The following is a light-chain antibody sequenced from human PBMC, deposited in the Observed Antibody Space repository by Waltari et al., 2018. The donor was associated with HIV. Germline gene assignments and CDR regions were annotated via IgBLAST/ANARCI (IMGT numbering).Light chain of an antibody. J-gene: IGKJ4*01. Sequence: DIVMTQSPASLPVSLGERATINCKSSQSVLYSSNNKNYLAWYQQKPGQPPNLLIYWASTRESGVPDRFSGSGSGTDFTLTISTLQAEDVAVYYCQQYYSSPLTFGGGTKVEIK. CDR2: WAS. CDR3: QQYYSSPLT. CDR1: QSVLYSSNNKNY. V-gene: IGKV4-1*01.